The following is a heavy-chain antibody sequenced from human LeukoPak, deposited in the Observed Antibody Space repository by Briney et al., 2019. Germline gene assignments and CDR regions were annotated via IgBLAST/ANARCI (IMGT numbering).Heavy chain of an antibody. CDR1: GDSISSSSYY. CDR2: IYYSGST. Sequence: SETLSLTCSVYGDSISSSSYYWAWIRQPPRKGLEWIGSIYYSGSTYYNPSLKSRVTISVDTSKNQFSLKLSSVTAADTAVYYCARAESRQSYSGTYGYWGQGTLVTVSS. J-gene: IGHJ4*02. V-gene: IGHV4-39*01. D-gene: IGHD1-26*01. CDR3: ARAESRQSYSGTYGY.